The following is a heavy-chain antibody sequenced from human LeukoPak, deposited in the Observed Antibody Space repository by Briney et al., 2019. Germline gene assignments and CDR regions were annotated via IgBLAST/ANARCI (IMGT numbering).Heavy chain of an antibody. V-gene: IGHV4-34*01. D-gene: IGHD6-13*01. Sequence: PSETLSLTCAVYGGSFSGYYWSWIRQPPGKGLKWIGEINHSGSTNYNPSLKSRVTISVDTSKNQFSLKLSSVTAADTAVYYCARVSSSWYGRAFDIWGQGTMVTVSS. CDR1: GGSFSGYY. CDR2: INHSGST. CDR3: ARVSSSWYGRAFDI. J-gene: IGHJ3*02.